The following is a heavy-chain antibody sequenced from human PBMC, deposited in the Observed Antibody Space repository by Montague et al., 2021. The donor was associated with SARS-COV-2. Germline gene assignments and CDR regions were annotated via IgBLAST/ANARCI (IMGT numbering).Heavy chain of an antibody. CDR3: ARGVASSEGNWFDP. Sequence: SETLSLTCTVSGVSISSYYWIWIRQPPGKGLEWIGYIYYTGNTNYNPSLKSRVTISVDTSKNQFSLKLSSVTAADTAVYYCARGVASSEGNWFDPWGQGTLVTVSS. V-gene: IGHV4-59*01. CDR2: IYYTGNT. D-gene: IGHD6-13*01. CDR1: GVSISSYY. J-gene: IGHJ5*02.